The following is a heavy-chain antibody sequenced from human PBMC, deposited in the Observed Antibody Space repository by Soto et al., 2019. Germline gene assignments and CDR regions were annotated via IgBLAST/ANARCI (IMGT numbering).Heavy chain of an antibody. J-gene: IGHJ3*02. D-gene: IGHD6-19*01. CDR2: TYYRSKWYN. CDR1: GDSVSSNSAA. Sequence: PLQTLSLTCAISGDSVSSNSAAWNWIRQSPSRGLEWLGRTYYRSKWYNDYAVSVKSRITINPDTSKNQFSLQLNSVTPEDTAVYYWAREYSSGWSNAFDIWGQATIVTVSS. CDR3: AREYSSGWSNAFDI. V-gene: IGHV6-1*01.